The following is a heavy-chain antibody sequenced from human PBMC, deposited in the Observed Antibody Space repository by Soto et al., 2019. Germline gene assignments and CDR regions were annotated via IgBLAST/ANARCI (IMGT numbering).Heavy chain of an antibody. CDR1: GLTFSIYA. V-gene: IGHV3-23*01. CDR3: AKGMVGLRFLEWLMDV. Sequence: GGSPRLSCAASGLTFSIYAMSWVRQDPGKGLEWVSAISGSGGSTYYADSVKGRFTISRDNSKNTLYLQMNSLRAEDTAVYYCAKGMVGLRFLEWLMDVWGKGTTVTVSS. CDR2: ISGSGGST. D-gene: IGHD3-3*01. J-gene: IGHJ6*04.